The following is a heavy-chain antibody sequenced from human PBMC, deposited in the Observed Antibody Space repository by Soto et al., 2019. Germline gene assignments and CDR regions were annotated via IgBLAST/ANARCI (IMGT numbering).Heavy chain of an antibody. V-gene: IGHV4-59*01. CDR2: IYYSGGT. CDR3: ARGGSNFDWLLPFDY. Sequence: SETLSLTCTVSGGSISSYYWSWIRQPPGKGLEWIGYIYYSGGTDYNPSLKSRVTISVDTSKNQFSLKLSSVTAADTAVYYCARGGSNFDWLLPFDYWGQGTLVTVSS. CDR1: GGSISSYY. J-gene: IGHJ4*02. D-gene: IGHD3-9*01.